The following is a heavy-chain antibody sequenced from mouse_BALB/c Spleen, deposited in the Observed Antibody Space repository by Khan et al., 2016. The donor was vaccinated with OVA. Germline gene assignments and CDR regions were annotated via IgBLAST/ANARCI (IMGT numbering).Heavy chain of an antibody. D-gene: IGHD2-12*01. Sequence: VRLQQSGPELVKPGASVKISCKASGYSFTGYFMNWVMQSHGKSLEWIGRINPHIGETYYNQKFKGKATLTVDESSSTAYMELRCLASEDSAVYCYARMYDSDFDYWGQGTTVTVSS. CDR2: INPHIGET. J-gene: IGHJ2*01. CDR3: ARMYDSDFDY. V-gene: IGHV1-20*02. CDR1: GYSFTGYF.